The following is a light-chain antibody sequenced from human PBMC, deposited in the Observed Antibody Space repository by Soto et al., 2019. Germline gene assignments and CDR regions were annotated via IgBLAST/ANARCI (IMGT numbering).Light chain of an antibody. CDR1: QDISNY. CDR2: DAS. Sequence: DIQMTQSPSSLSASVGDRVTITCQASQDISNYLNWYQQKPGKAPKLLIYDASNLETGVPSRFSGSRSGTDFTFTISSLQPEDIATYYCQQYDNLSGTVGGGPNVEIK. J-gene: IGKJ4*01. V-gene: IGKV1-33*01. CDR3: QQYDNLSGT.